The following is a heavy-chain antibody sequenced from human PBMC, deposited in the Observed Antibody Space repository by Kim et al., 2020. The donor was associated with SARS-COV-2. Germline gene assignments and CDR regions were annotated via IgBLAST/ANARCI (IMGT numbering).Heavy chain of an antibody. D-gene: IGHD1-26*01. Sequence: GESLKISCKGSGFSFTSFWINWVRQMPGKGLEWMGRNDPSDSFSHYNPSLQGHITISADKSIDTAYLQWSSLEASDTAIYYCARRSIVGASFGHYYGMDVWGQGTTVIVSS. V-gene: IGHV5-10-1*01. J-gene: IGHJ6*02. CDR3: ARRSIVGASFGHYYGMDV. CDR2: NDPSDSFS. CDR1: GFSFTSFW.